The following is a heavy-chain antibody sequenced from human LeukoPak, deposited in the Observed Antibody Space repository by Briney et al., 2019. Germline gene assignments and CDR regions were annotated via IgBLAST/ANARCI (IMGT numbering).Heavy chain of an antibody. CDR1: GGSISSYY. V-gene: IGHV4-59*08. CDR3: ARGYDGSGYYYRNWYFDL. CDR2: IYYSGST. D-gene: IGHD3-22*01. Sequence: SETLSLTCAVSGGSISSYYWSWIRQPPGKGLEWIGYIYYSGSTNYNPSLKSRVTISVDTSKNQFSLKLSSVTAADTAVYYCARGYDGSGYYYRNWYFDLWGRGTLVTVSS. J-gene: IGHJ2*01.